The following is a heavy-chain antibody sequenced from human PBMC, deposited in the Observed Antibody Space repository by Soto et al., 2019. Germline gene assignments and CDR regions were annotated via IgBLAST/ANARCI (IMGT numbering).Heavy chain of an antibody. CDR3: VVLYGSGSYYKENS. D-gene: IGHD3-10*01. CDR2: IIPILGIA. CDR1: GGTFSSYT. J-gene: IGHJ4*02. V-gene: IGHV1-69*02. Sequence: GPSVKVSCKASGGTFSSYTISWVRQAPGQGLEWMGRIIPILGIANYAQKFQGRVTITADKSTSTAYMELSSLRSEDTAVYYCVVLYGSGSYYKENSWGQGTLVTAPQ.